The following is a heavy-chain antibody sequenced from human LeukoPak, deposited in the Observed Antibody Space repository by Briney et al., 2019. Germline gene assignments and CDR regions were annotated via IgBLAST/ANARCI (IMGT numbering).Heavy chain of an antibody. Sequence: GASVKVSCKASGYTFTSYGISWVRQAPGQGLEWMGWISAYNGNTNYAQKLQGRVTMTTDTSTSTAYMELRSLRSDDTAVYCCARESRGITIPYMDVWGKGTTVTVSS. CDR3: ARESRGITIPYMDV. V-gene: IGHV1-18*01. CDR2: ISAYNGNT. D-gene: IGHD3-9*01. J-gene: IGHJ6*03. CDR1: GYTFTSYG.